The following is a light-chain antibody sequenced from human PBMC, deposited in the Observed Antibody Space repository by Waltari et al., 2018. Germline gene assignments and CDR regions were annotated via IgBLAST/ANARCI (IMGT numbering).Light chain of an antibody. CDR2: DAS. CDR1: QSVDDY. CDR3: QQRRNWPPT. V-gene: IGKV3-11*01. Sequence: VLTQSPATLSLSPGERATLSCRASQSVDDYMAWYQQKPGQSPRILIYDASNRATGIPIRFSGSGFGTDFTLTISSLEPDDFAHYYCQQRRNWPPTFGQGTKVEIK. J-gene: IGKJ1*01.